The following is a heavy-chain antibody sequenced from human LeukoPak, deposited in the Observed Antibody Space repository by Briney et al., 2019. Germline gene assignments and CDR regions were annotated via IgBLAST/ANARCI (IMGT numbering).Heavy chain of an antibody. CDR2: IRYDGSNK. Sequence: GGSLRLSCAASGFTFSSYGMHWVRQAPGKGLEWVAFIRYDGSNKYYADSVKGRFTISRDNSKNTLYLQMNSLRAEDTAVYYCAKDGVTMVRGVSKDYYYYMDVWGKGTTVTVYS. CDR3: AKDGVTMVRGVSKDYYYYMDV. CDR1: GFTFSSYG. D-gene: IGHD3-10*01. J-gene: IGHJ6*03. V-gene: IGHV3-30*02.